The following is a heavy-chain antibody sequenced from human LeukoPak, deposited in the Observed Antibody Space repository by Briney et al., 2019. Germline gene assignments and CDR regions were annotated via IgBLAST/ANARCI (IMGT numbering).Heavy chain of an antibody. CDR2: IYTSGST. CDR1: GGSISSYY. J-gene: IGHJ5*02. CDR3: ARYLYDFRSGHTPTNWFDP. V-gene: IGHV4-4*07. D-gene: IGHD3-3*01. Sequence: SETLSLTCTVSGGSISSYYWSWLRQPAGKGLEWIGRIYTSGSTNYNPSLKSRVTMSVDTSKNQFSLKLSSVTAADTAVYYCARYLYDFRSGHTPTNWFDPWGQGTLVTVSS.